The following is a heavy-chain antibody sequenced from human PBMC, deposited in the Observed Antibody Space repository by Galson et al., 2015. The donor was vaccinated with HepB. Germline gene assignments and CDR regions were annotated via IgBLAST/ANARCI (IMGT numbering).Heavy chain of an antibody. J-gene: IGHJ6*02. CDR1: GFTFSSYG. CDR2: ISYDGSNK. V-gene: IGHV3-30*18. D-gene: IGHD2-2*01. Sequence: SLRLSCAASGFTFSSYGMHWVRQAPGKGLEWVAVISYDGSNKYYADSVKGRFTISRDNSKNTLYLQMNSLRAEDTAVYYCAKDLGVVVPAARAYYYGMDVWGQGTTVTVSS. CDR3: AKDLGVVVPAARAYYYGMDV.